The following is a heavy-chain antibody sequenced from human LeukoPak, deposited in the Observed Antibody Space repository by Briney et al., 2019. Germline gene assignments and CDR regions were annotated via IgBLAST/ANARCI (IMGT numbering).Heavy chain of an antibody. CDR3: ARGPGVFGWFDY. J-gene: IGHJ4*02. V-gene: IGHV4-34*01. CDR2: INHSGST. D-gene: IGHD3-3*01. Sequence: SETLSLTCAVYGGSFSGYYCSWIRQPPGKGLEWIGEINHSGSTNYNPSLKSRVTISVDTSKNQFSLKLSSVTAADTAVYYCARGPGVFGWFDYWGQGTLVTVSS. CDR1: GGSFSGYY.